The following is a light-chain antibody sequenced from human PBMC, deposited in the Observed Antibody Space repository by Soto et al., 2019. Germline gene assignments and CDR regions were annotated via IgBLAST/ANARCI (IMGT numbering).Light chain of an antibody. J-gene: IGLJ1*01. V-gene: IGLV1-40*01. Sequence: QSVLAQPPSVSGAPGQRVTISCTGSSSNFGSGYDVQWYQQLPGRAPKFLISGNNDRPSGLPDRFSASKSGTSASLAITGFQAVDEADYYCQAYDTSLSAYVFGTGTKVTVL. CDR1: SSNFGSGYD. CDR2: GNN. CDR3: QAYDTSLSAYV.